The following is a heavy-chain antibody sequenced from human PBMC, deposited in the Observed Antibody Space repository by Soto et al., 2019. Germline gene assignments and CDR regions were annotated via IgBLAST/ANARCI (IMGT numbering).Heavy chain of an antibody. D-gene: IGHD6-19*01. V-gene: IGHV2-26*01. J-gene: IGHJ4*02. CDR3: ARTFYSSGWPYYFDY. Sequence: QVTLKESGPVLVKPTETLTLTCTVSGFSLSNARMGVSWIRQPPGKALEWLAHIFSNDEKSYSTSLKSRLTISKDTSKSQVVLTMTNMDPVDTATYYCARTFYSSGWPYYFDYWGQGTLVTVSS. CDR1: GFSLSNARMG. CDR2: IFSNDEK.